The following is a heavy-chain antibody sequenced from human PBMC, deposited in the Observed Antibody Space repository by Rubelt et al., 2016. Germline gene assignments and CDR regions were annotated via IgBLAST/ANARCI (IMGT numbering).Heavy chain of an antibody. CDR3: ASPSTGVLNWYFDL. J-gene: IGHJ2*01. CDR2: IYYSGNT. V-gene: IGHV4-39*07. Sequence: QLQLQESGPGLVKPSETLSLTCTVSGGSLSSSSHYWGWIRQPPGKGLEWIGSIYYSGNTYPHPSLQSRITISVDTSKNQFSLMLSSVTAADTAVYYCASPSTGVLNWYFDLWGRGTLVTVSS. CDR1: GGSLSSSSHY. D-gene: IGHD7-27*01.